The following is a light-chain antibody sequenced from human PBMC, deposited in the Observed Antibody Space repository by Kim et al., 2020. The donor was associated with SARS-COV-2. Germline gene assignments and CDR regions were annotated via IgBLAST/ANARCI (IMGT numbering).Light chain of an antibody. CDR2: AAS. Sequence: SASVGDRVNITCRASQSIRTNLNWYQQKSGKAPKLLIYAASSLQGGVPSRFSGSGSGTDFTLTISSLQPEDSATYYCQQSNSTPLTFGGGTKLEIK. J-gene: IGKJ4*01. CDR1: QSIRTN. CDR3: QQSNSTPLT. V-gene: IGKV1-39*01.